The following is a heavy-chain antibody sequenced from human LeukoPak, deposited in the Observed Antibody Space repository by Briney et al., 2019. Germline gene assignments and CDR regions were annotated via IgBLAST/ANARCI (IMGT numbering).Heavy chain of an antibody. Sequence: SVKVSCKASGFIFKSSTVQRVRQARGPRLEWIGWIVVGSGNTNYAQKFQERVTITRDMSTSTAYMELSSLRSEDTAVYYCAAIARLGENYIDSWGQGTLVTVSS. CDR1: GFIFKSST. J-gene: IGHJ4*02. CDR2: IVVGSGNT. V-gene: IGHV1-58*01. CDR3: AAIARLGENYIDS. D-gene: IGHD3-10*01.